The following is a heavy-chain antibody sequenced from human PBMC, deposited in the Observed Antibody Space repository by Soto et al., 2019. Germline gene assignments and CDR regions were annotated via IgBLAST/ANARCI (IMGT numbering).Heavy chain of an antibody. D-gene: IGHD6-6*01. CDR3: ARDLSSSSAFDY. CDR1: CGSISMGGYY. V-gene: IGHV4-31*03. J-gene: IGHJ4*02. CDR2: IYYSGST. Sequence: LSLTFTVSCGSISMGGYYLSRIRQHPGKGLEWIGYIYYSGSTYYNPSLKSRVTISVDTSKNQFSLKLSSVTAADTAVYYCARDLSSSSAFDYWGQGTLVTVSS.